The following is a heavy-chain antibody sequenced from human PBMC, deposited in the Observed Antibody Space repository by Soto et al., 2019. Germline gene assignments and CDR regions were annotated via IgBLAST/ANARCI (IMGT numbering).Heavy chain of an antibody. V-gene: IGHV3-30*18. CDR3: AKDDYGMDV. Sequence: PGGSLRLSCAASGVTFSSYGMHWVRQAPGKGLEWVAVISYDGSNKYYADSVKGRFTISRDNSKNTLYLQMNSLRAEDTAVYYCAKDDYGMDVWGQGTTVTVSS. CDR2: ISYDGSNK. J-gene: IGHJ6*02. CDR1: GVTFSSYG.